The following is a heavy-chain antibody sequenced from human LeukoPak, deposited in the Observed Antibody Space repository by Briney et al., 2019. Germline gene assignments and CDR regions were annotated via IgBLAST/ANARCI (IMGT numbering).Heavy chain of an antibody. CDR3: VKGEYSSPFDY. Sequence: PGGSLRLSCSASGFTFSSYAMHWVRQAPGKGLEYVSAISSNGGSTYYADSVKGRFTISRDNSKNTLYLQMSRLRAEDTAVYYCVKGEYSSPFDYWGQGTLVTVSS. CDR2: ISSNGGST. J-gene: IGHJ4*02. V-gene: IGHV3-64D*09. CDR1: GFTFSSYA. D-gene: IGHD6-6*01.